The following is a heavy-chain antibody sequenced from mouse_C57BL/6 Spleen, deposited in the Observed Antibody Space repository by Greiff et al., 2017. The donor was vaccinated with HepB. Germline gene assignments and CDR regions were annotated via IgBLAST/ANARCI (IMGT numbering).Heavy chain of an antibody. CDR3: ARCYYGSSWFAY. J-gene: IGHJ3*01. D-gene: IGHD1-1*01. V-gene: IGHV1-80*01. CDR2: IYPGDGDT. Sequence: VKLMESGAELVKPGASVKISCKASGYAFSSYWMNWVKQRPGKGLEWIGQIYPGDGDTNYNGKFKGKATLTADKSSSTAYMQLSSLTSEDSAVYFCARCYYGSSWFAYWGQGTLVTVSA. CDR1: GYAFSSYW.